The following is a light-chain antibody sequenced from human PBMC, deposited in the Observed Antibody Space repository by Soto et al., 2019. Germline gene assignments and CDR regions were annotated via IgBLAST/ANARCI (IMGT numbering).Light chain of an antibody. CDR1: QSISTY. J-gene: IGKJ5*01. Sequence: EIVLTQSPATLSLSLGERATLSCRASQSISTYLAWYQQKPGQAPRLLLYDASNRATGIPARFSGSGSGTDFTLTISSLEAEDCAVYYCQQRSDWPPIIFGHGTRLEI. V-gene: IGKV3-11*01. CDR3: QQRSDWPPII. CDR2: DAS.